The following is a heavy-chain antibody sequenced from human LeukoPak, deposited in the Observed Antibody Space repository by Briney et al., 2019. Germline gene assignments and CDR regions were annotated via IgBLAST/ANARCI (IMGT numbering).Heavy chain of an antibody. Sequence: GGSLRLSCAASGFTFSGSAMHWVRQASGKGLEWVGRIRSKANSYATAYAASVKGRFTISRDDSKNTAYLQMNSLKTEDTAVYYCTSLNYYDSKASDYWGQGTLVTVSS. CDR2: IRSKANSYAT. J-gene: IGHJ4*02. V-gene: IGHV3-73*01. D-gene: IGHD3-22*01. CDR3: TSLNYYDSKASDY. CDR1: GFTFSGSA.